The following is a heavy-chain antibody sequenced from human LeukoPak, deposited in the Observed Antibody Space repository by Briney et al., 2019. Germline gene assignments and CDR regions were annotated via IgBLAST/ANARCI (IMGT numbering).Heavy chain of an antibody. Sequence: PGRSLRLSCAASGFTFSSYGMHWVRQAPGKGLEWVAVIWYDGSNKYYADSVKGRFTISRDNSKNTLYLQMNSLRAEDTAVYYCADIRIGAFDIWGQGTMVTVSS. CDR2: IWYDGSNK. D-gene: IGHD2-15*01. CDR1: GFTFSSYG. CDR3: ADIRIGAFDI. J-gene: IGHJ3*02. V-gene: IGHV3-33*01.